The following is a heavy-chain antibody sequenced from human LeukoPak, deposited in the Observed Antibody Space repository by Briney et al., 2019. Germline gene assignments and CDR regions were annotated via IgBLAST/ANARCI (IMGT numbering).Heavy chain of an antibody. J-gene: IGHJ5*02. V-gene: IGHV5-51*01. CDR1: GYSFNTYW. CDR3: ARQPERDWFDP. Sequence: GESLKISCKASGYSFNTYWIGWVRQMPGKGLEWMGLIYPGDSDTRYSPSFQGQVTISADKSISTAYLQWSSLKASDTAMYYCARQPERDWFDPWGQGTLVTVSS. CDR2: IYPGDSDT. D-gene: IGHD1-14*01.